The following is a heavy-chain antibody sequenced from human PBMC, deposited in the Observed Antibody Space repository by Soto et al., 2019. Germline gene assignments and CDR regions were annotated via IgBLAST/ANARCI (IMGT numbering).Heavy chain of an antibody. CDR3: VRDRGPNTPDY. D-gene: IGHD2-2*02. V-gene: IGHV3-7*01. J-gene: IGHJ4*02. CDR1: GFTFSNYW. Sequence: EVQVVESGGGLVQPGGSLRLSCAVSGFTFSNYWMTWVRQAPGKGLEWVAYMNQDGSQIYYVDSLRGRFTISRDNAKNSLYLQMNSLRVDDTAVYYCVRDRGPNTPDYWGQGTLVTVSS. CDR2: MNQDGSQI.